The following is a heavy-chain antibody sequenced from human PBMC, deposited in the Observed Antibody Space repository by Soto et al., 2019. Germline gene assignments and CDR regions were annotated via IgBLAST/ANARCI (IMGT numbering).Heavy chain of an antibody. V-gene: IGHV4-34*01. CDR1: GGSFSGYY. Sequence: QVQLQQWGAGLLKPSETLSLTCAVYGGSFSGYYWSWIRQPPGKGLEWIGEINHSGSTNYNPSLKSRVTISVDTSKNQFSLKLSSVTDADTAVYYCARGYYYDSSGYYRGFDYWGQGTLVTVSS. J-gene: IGHJ4*02. D-gene: IGHD3-22*01. CDR3: ARGYYYDSSGYYRGFDY. CDR2: INHSGST.